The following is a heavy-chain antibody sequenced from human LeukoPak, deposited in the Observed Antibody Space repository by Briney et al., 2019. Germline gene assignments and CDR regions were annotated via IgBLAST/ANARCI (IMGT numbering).Heavy chain of an antibody. D-gene: IGHD3-3*01. J-gene: IGHJ4*02. CDR2: ISSSSSYI. CDR1: GFTFSSYA. CDR3: ARAPGITYYDFWSGYSNYFDY. V-gene: IGHV3-21*01. Sequence: GGSLRLSCAASGFTFSSYAMSWVRQAPGKGLEWVSSISSSSSYIYYADSVKGRFTISRDNAKNSLYLQMNSLRAEDTAVYYCARAPGITYYDFWSGYSNYFDYWGQGTLVTVSS.